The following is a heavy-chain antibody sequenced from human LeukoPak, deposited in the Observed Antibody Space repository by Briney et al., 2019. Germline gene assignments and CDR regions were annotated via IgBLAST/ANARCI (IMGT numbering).Heavy chain of an antibody. CDR3: ARGGYNYGAFFSYYYYMDV. CDR2: IYYSGST. V-gene: IGHV4-39*02. J-gene: IGHJ6*03. D-gene: IGHD5-18*01. Sequence: SETLSLTCTVSGGSIGSSSYYWGWIRQPPGKGLEWIGSIYYSGSTYYNPSLKSRVTISVDTSKNHFSLKLSSVTAADTAVYYCARGGYNYGAFFSYYYYMDVWGKGTTVTISS. CDR1: GGSIGSSSYY.